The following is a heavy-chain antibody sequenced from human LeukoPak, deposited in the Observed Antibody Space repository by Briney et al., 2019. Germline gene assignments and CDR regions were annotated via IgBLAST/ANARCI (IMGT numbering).Heavy chain of an antibody. CDR1: GFTFSSYG. CDR2: ISGSGGST. J-gene: IGHJ4*02. CDR3: AKPLAGTGSLFDY. Sequence: PGGSLRLSCAASGFTFSSYGMHWVRQAPGKGLEWVSAISGSGGSTYYADSVKGRFTISRDNSKNTLYLQMNSLRAEDTAVYYCAKPLAGTGSLFDYWGQGTLVTVSS. V-gene: IGHV3-23*01. D-gene: IGHD6-19*01.